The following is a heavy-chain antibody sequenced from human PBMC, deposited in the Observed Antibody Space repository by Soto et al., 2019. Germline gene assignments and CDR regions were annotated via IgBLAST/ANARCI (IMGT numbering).Heavy chain of an antibody. Sequence: EVQLVESGGGLVKPGGSLRLSCVVSGFNFSRYTMHWVRQAPGKGLEWVSSINSGSLYIYYADSVKGRFTVSRDNAKNSVYLQADTLRAEDTAVYYCARVYGSTTTTCYYYFDYWGRGTLVTVSS. CDR1: GFNFSRYT. CDR3: ARVYGSTTTTCYYYFDY. J-gene: IGHJ4*02. CDR2: INSGSLYI. V-gene: IGHV3-21*01. D-gene: IGHD2-21*02.